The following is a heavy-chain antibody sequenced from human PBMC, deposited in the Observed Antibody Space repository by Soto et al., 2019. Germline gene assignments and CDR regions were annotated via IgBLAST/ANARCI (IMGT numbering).Heavy chain of an antibody. CDR2: ISAYNGNT. V-gene: IGHV1-18*04. CDR3: ARFRIQIGKWELLPKGSDYYYGMDV. J-gene: IGHJ6*02. CDR1: GYTFTSYG. Sequence: ASLKVSCKASGYTFTSYGISWVRQAPGQGLEWMGWISAYNGNTNYAQKLQGRVTMTTDTSTSTAYMELRSLRSDDTAVYYCARFRIQIGKWELLPKGSDYYYGMDVWGQGTTVTVS. D-gene: IGHD1-26*01.